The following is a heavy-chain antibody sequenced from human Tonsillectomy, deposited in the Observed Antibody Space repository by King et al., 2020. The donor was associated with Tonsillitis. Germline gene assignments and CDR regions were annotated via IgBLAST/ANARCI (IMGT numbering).Heavy chain of an antibody. D-gene: IGHD4-17*01. V-gene: IGHV4-34*01. Sequence: VQLQQWGAGLLKPSETLSLTCAVYGGSFSGYYWSWIRQPPGKGLEWIGEINHSGSTNYNPSLKSRVTISVDTSKNQFSLKLSSVTAADTAVYYCARRPHDGAPGYWGQGTLVTVSS. CDR3: ARRPHDGAPGY. CDR2: INHSGST. CDR1: GGSFSGYY. J-gene: IGHJ4*02.